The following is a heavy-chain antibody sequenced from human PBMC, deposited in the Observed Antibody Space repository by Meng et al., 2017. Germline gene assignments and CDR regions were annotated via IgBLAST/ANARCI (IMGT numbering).Heavy chain of an antibody. CDR3: ARDRDGYNWFDP. Sequence: ASETLALTWDVYGGSFSGYYWSWVRQVPGKGLEWVSVIYSGGSTYYADSVKGRFTIYRDNSKNTLYLQMNSLRAEDTAVYYCARDRDGYNWFDPWGQGTLVTVSS. J-gene: IGHJ5*02. D-gene: IGHD5-24*01. CDR1: GGSFSGYY. V-gene: IGHV3-53*05. CDR2: IYSGGST.